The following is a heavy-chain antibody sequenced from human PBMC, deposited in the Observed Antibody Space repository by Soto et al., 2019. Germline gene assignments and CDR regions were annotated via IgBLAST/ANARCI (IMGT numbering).Heavy chain of an antibody. CDR3: ANEGVSPFLPTN. CDR1: GFTFSSYA. V-gene: IGHV3-23*01. D-gene: IGHD3-3*01. J-gene: IGHJ4*02. Sequence: GGSLRLSCAASGFTFSSYAMSWVRQAPGRGLEWVSAISGSGGSTYYADSVKGRFTISRDNSKNTLYLQMNSLRAEDTAVYYCANEGVSPFLPTNWGQGTLVTVSS. CDR2: ISGSGGST.